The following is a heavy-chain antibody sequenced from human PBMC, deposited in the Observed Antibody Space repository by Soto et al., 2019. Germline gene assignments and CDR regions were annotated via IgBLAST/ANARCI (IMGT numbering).Heavy chain of an antibody. J-gene: IGHJ4*02. CDR2: ISYDGSNK. D-gene: IGHD3-10*01. V-gene: IGHV3-30*18. CDR3: AKDSVGLLWFGAE. Sequence: QVQLVESGGGVVQPGRSLRLSCAASGFTFSSYGMHWVRQAPGKGLEWVAVISYDGSNKYYADSVKGRFTISRDNSKNTLYLQMNSLRAEETAVYYCAKDSVGLLWFGAEGGQGTLVTVSS. CDR1: GFTFSSYG.